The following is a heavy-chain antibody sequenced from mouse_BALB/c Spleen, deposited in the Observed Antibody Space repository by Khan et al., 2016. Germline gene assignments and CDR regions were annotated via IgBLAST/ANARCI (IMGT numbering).Heavy chain of an antibody. CDR3: AGSYYGYFAMAY. V-gene: IGHV1-77*01. CDR2: IFHGSGST. D-gene: IGHD1-2*01. J-gene: IGHJ4*01. CDR1: GYTFTDYY. Sequence: QVQLKQSGTELPRPGASVKLSCKASGYTFTDYYLHWVKQSTGQGLEWIGEIFHGSGSTYYNEKFKGKASLTVDTSSSTAYMQLSSLTSEDFALYICAGSYYGYFAMAYWGHGASVTVSS.